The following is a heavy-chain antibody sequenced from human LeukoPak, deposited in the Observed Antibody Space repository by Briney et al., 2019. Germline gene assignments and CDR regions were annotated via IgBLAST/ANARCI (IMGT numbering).Heavy chain of an antibody. V-gene: IGHV3-23*01. CDR1: GFTFSSYA. J-gene: IGHJ6*04. Sequence: GGSLRLSCAASGFTFSSYAMSWVRQAPGKGLEWVSAISGSGGSTYYADSVKGRFTISRDNFKNTLYLQMNSLRAEDTAVYYCAKGGYCSSTSCYIGVYGMDVWGKGTTVTVSS. CDR3: AKGGYCSSTSCYIGVYGMDV. CDR2: ISGSGGST. D-gene: IGHD2-2*03.